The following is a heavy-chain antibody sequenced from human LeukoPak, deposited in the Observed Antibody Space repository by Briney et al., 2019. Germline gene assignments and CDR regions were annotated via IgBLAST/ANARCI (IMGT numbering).Heavy chain of an antibody. J-gene: IGHJ6*02. CDR2: IRAYNGNT. D-gene: IGHD2-15*01. CDR3: ARGPIVVVVAATGGPRYYYYGMDV. CDR1: GYTFTSYG. V-gene: IGHV1-18*01. Sequence: ASVKVSCKASGYTFTSYGISWVRQAPGQGLEWMGWIRAYNGNTNDAQKLQGRVTMTTDTSTSTAYMELRSLRSDDTAVYYCARGPIVVVVAATGGPRYYYYGMDVWGQGTTVTVSS.